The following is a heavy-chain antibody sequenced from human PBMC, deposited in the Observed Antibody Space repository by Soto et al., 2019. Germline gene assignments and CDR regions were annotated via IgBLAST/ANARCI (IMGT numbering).Heavy chain of an antibody. D-gene: IGHD5-18*01. J-gene: IGHJ4*02. V-gene: IGHV3-30-3*01. CDR3: ASDTAMVLDY. Sequence: QVQLVESGGGVVQPGRSLRLSCAASGFTFSSYAMHWVRQAPGKGLEWVAVISYDGSNKYYADSVKGRFTISRDNSKNTLYLQMNSLRAEDTAVYYCASDTAMVLDYWGQGTLVTVSS. CDR1: GFTFSSYA. CDR2: ISYDGSNK.